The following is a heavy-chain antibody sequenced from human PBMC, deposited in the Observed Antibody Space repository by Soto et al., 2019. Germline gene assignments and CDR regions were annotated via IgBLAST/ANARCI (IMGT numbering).Heavy chain of an antibody. CDR1: GFTFSSYW. D-gene: IGHD6-6*01. Sequence: GGSLRLSCAASGFTFSSYWMSWVRQAPGKGLEWVANIKQDGSEKYYVDSVKGRFTISRDNAKNSLYLQMNSLRAEDTAVYYCAREYSSSVGYYYYGMDVWGQGTTVTVSS. J-gene: IGHJ6*02. CDR2: IKQDGSEK. CDR3: AREYSSSVGYYYYGMDV. V-gene: IGHV3-7*01.